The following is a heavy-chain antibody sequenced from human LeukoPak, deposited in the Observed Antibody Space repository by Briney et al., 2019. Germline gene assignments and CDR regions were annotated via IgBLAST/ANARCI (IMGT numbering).Heavy chain of an antibody. CDR2: IYYSGST. V-gene: IGHV4-59*01. Sequence: SETLSLTCTVSGGSISSYYWSWIRQPPGKGLEWIGYIYYSGSTNYNPSLKSRVTISVDTSKNQFSLKLSSVTAADTAVYYCARERARGEQLVRVYYFDYWGQGTLVTVSS. CDR3: ARERARGEQLVRVYYFDY. D-gene: IGHD6-13*01. CDR1: GGSISSYY. J-gene: IGHJ4*02.